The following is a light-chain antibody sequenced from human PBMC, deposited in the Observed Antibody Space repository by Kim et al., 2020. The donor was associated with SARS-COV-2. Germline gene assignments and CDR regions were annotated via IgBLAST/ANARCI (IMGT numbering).Light chain of an antibody. Sequence: QSALTQPASVSGSPGQSITISCTGTYSDVGTYNSVSWYQQHPGKSPKLIIYEVVYRPSGVSNRFSGSKSGDTASLTISGLQTEDEADYYCSSFTSDSTLYVFGTGTEVTVL. V-gene: IGLV2-14*01. CDR1: YSDVGTYNS. J-gene: IGLJ1*01. CDR3: SSFTSDSTLYV. CDR2: EVV.